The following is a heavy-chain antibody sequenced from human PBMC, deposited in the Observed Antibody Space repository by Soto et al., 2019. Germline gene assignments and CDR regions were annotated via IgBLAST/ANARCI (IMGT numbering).Heavy chain of an antibody. J-gene: IGHJ3*02. CDR2: IYSGGST. CDR1: GFTVSSNY. Sequence: PGGSLRLSCAASGFTVSSNYMSWVRQAPGKGLEWVSVIYSGGSTYYADSVKGRFTISRDNSKNTLYLQMNSLRAEDTAVYYCARVFGNTYYDFLSCYYSGPDDVFSIWGQGTMVLVSS. CDR3: ARVFGNTYYDFLSCYYSGPDDVFSI. D-gene: IGHD3-3*01. V-gene: IGHV3-53*01.